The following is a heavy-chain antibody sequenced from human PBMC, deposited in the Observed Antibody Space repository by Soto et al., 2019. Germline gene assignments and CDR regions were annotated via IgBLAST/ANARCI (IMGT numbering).Heavy chain of an antibody. Sequence: SETLSLTGAVSGGSVSSANYYWSGIRQGPRKGLEWIGYLYCSGSTNANPSLTSRVTISIDMSKNHFSLKLSSVSAAATAIYYCARASGGYHDDCFDYWGQGTLVTVSS. J-gene: IGHJ4*02. V-gene: IGHV4-61*03. D-gene: IGHD6-25*01. CDR3: ARASGGYHDDCFDY. CDR1: GGSVSSANYY. CDR2: LYCSGST.